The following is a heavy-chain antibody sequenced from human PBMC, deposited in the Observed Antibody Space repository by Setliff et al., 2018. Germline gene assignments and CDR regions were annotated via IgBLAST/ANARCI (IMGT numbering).Heavy chain of an antibody. V-gene: IGHV1-69*02. CDR3: ARHPPPPNYFDIGALDS. CDR2: IIPVLDIT. J-gene: IGHJ4*02. Sequence: SVKVSCKASGGPLNSYSFSWVRQAPGQGLEWMGRIIPVLDITRYSQKFQGRVTITADKSTGIINMELTSLRSDDTAVYYCARHPPPPNYFDIGALDSWGQGTLVTVSS. D-gene: IGHD3-22*01. CDR1: GGPLNSYS.